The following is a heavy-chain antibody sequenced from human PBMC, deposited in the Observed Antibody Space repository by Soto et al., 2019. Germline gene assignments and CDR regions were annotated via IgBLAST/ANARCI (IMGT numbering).Heavy chain of an antibody. CDR2: IYYSGST. CDR3: ARGGDYYDSSGYSIVLDY. Sequence: TLSLTCTVSGGSISSGGYYWSWIRQHPGKGLEWIGYIYYSGSTYYNPSLKSRVTISVDTSKNQFSLKLSSVTAADTAVYYCARGGDYYDSSGYSIVLDYSGQGTLVTVSS. D-gene: IGHD3-22*01. V-gene: IGHV4-31*03. J-gene: IGHJ4*02. CDR1: GGSISSGGYY.